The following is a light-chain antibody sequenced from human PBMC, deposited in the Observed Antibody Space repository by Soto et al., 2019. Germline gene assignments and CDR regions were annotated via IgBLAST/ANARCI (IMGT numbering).Light chain of an antibody. J-gene: IGLJ1*01. CDR2: AVR. CDR1: SSDVGGYNS. V-gene: IGLV2-14*01. Sequence: QSVLTQPSSVSGSPGQSITISCTGTSSDVGGYNSVSWFQQHPSKAPKHIIYAVRQRPSGVSIRFSGSKSGNTASLTVSGLQAEDEADYYCNSYRQSTAVVVGTGTKVTV. CDR3: NSYRQSTAVV.